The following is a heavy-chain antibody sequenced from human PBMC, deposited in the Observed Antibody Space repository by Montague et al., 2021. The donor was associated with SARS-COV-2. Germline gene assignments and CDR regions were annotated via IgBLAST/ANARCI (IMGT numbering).Heavy chain of an antibody. Sequence: SLRLSCAASGFTFDDYAMHWVRQAPGKGLEWVSGISWNSGNMGYADSVKGRSTISRDNAQNSLYLQMSSLRAEDTAFYYCVKDKASYYYDTSGYYYSALFDFWGQGTLVTVSS. V-gene: IGHV3-9*01. CDR2: ISWNSGNM. CDR1: GFTFDDYA. D-gene: IGHD3-22*01. J-gene: IGHJ5*01. CDR3: VKDKASYYYDTSGYYYSALFDF.